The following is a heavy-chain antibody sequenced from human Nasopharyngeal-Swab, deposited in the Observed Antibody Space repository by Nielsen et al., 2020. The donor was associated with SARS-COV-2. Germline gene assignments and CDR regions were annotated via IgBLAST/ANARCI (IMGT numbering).Heavy chain of an antibody. D-gene: IGHD3-16*02. CDR2: ISGSGGST. J-gene: IGHJ4*02. V-gene: IGHV3-23*01. CDR3: AKDWDIDYVWGSYRYHPLFDY. Sequence: VRQAPGKGLEWVSAISGSGGSTYYADSVKGRFTISRDNSKNTLYLQMNSLRAEDTAVYYCAKDWDIDYVWGSYRYHPLFDYRGQGTLVTVSS.